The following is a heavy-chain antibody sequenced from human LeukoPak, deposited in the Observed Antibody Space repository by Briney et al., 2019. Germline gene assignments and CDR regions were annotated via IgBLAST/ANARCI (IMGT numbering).Heavy chain of an antibody. D-gene: IGHD7-27*01. V-gene: IGHV5-51*01. CDR3: ARPGQLGEYTPYYFDY. CDR2: IHPVDSDT. Sequence: GESLKISCKGSGYSFTSYWIGWVRQMPGKGLEWMGIIHPVDSDTRYSPFFQGQVTISADKSISTAYLQWSSLKASDTAMYYCARPGQLGEYTPYYFDYWGQGTLVTVSS. CDR1: GYSFTSYW. J-gene: IGHJ4*02.